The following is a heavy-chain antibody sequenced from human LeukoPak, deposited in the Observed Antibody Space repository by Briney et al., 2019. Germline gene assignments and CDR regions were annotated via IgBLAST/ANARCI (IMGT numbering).Heavy chain of an antibody. CDR3: ATEIVGYGDVHYFDS. V-gene: IGHV1-24*01. J-gene: IGHJ4*02. CDR2: FYPEDVET. D-gene: IGHD4-17*01. CDR1: GYTLTEIS. Sequence: ASVNVSCKVSGYTLTEISMHWVRQAPGQGLEWMGGFYPEDVETIYARSFQGRLTVTEDTSTDTAYMELSSLRAEDTAMYYCATEIVGYGDVHYFDSWGQGTLVTVSS.